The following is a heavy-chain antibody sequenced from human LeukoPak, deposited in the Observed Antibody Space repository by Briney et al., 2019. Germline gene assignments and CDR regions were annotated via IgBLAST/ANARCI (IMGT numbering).Heavy chain of an antibody. D-gene: IGHD3-9*01. CDR1: GFTFSSYA. V-gene: IGHV3-23*01. J-gene: IGHJ4*02. CDR3: AKDVGYDILTGYYSYASDY. Sequence: AGGSLRLSCAASGFTFSSYAMSWVRQAPGKGLEWVSAISGSGGSTYYADSVKGRFTISRDNSKNTRYLQMNSLRAEDTAVYYCAKDVGYDILTGYYSYASDYWGQGTLVTVSS. CDR2: ISGSGGST.